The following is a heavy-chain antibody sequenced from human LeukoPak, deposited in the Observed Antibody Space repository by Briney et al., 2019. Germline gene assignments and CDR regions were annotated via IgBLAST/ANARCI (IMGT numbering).Heavy chain of an antibody. CDR2: ISSSGGTI. V-gene: IGHV3-11*04. CDR1: GFTFSDYY. CDR3: ARDKGTGWYFLY. J-gene: IGHJ4*02. Sequence: PGESLRLSCAASGFTFSDYYMSWIRQAPGKGLELVSYISSSGGTIYYADSVKGRFTISRDNAKNSLYLQMNSLRAEDTAVYYCARDKGTGWYFLYWGQGTLVTVSS. D-gene: IGHD6-19*01.